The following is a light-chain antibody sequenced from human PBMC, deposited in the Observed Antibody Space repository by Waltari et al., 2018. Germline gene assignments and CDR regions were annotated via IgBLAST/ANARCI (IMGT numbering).Light chain of an antibody. CDR2: KAS. Sequence: IQVTQSPSTLSASVGDRVTITCRATQSISNWLAWYQQKPGKAPKLLIYKASTLASGVPSRFSGSGSGTEFTLTISSLQPDDFATYFCQQYNNYTPKTFGQGTKVDIK. CDR3: QQYNNYTPKT. J-gene: IGKJ1*01. V-gene: IGKV1-5*01. CDR1: QSISNW.